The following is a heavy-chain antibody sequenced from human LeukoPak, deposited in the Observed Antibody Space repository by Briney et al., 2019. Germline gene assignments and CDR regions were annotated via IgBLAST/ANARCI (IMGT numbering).Heavy chain of an antibody. CDR3: ARGNIVVVPAARWAFDI. D-gene: IGHD2-2*01. CDR1: GGSISSGSYY. J-gene: IGHJ3*02. CDR2: IYTSGST. Sequence: SETLSLTCTVSGGSISSGSYYWSWIRQPAGKGLEWIGRIYTSGSTNYNPSLKSRVTISVDTSKNQFSLKLSSVTAADTAVYYCARGNIVVVPAARWAFDIWGQGTMVTVSS. V-gene: IGHV4-61*02.